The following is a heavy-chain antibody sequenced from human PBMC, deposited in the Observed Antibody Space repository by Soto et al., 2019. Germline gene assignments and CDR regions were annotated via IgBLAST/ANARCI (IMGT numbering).Heavy chain of an antibody. V-gene: IGHV3-74*03. Sequence: EVQLVESGGDLVQPGGSLRLSCAASGFTFSRYWMHWGRQAPGKGLVWVSHIKSDATITTYSDSVKGRFTISRDNAKSTVYLEMNSLRDEDTAVYYCVPSGYKYGTDAFDIWGQGTVVTVSS. CDR3: VPSGYKYGTDAFDI. D-gene: IGHD5-18*01. CDR1: GFTFSRYW. J-gene: IGHJ3*02. CDR2: IKSDATIT.